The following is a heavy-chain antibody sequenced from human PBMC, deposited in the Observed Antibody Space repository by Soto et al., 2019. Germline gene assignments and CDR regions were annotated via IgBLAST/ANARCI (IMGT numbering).Heavy chain of an antibody. Sequence: SETLSRTCTVCGGSISSYYWSWIRQPPGKGLEWIGHIYSSGSTNYNPSLKSRVTISVDMSKNQFSLNLRSLTAADTAVYYCARDGYDSSGYNWFDPWGQGTLVTVSS. CDR3: ARDGYDSSGYNWFDP. CDR1: GGSISSYY. J-gene: IGHJ5*02. V-gene: IGHV4-59*01. D-gene: IGHD3-22*01. CDR2: IYSSGST.